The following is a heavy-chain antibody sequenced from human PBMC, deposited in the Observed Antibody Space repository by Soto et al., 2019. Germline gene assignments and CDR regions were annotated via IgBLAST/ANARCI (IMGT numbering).Heavy chain of an antibody. CDR2: IYYDGST. CDR3: ARDQLSSGLYVWFDP. D-gene: IGHD6-25*01. J-gene: IGHJ5*02. CDR1: GGSISTYY. Sequence: SETLSLTCTVSGGSISTYYWSWIRQPPGKGLEWIGYIYYDGSTSYNPSLRSRVTISVDTSKNQFSLILSSVTSADTSVYYCARDQLSSGLYVWFDPWRQGTLVTSPQ. V-gene: IGHV4-59*01.